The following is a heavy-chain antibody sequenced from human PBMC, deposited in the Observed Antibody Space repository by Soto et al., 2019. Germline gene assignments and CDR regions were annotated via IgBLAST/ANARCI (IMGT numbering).Heavy chain of an antibody. CDR1: GGTFSSYT. CDR2: IIPILGIA. V-gene: IGHV1-69*02. Sequence: QVQLVQSGAEVKKPGSSVKVSCKGSGGTFSSYTISWVRQAPGQGLEWMGRIIPILGIANHAQKFQGRVTITADKSTSTAYMELSSLSSEDTAVYYCASFRGSYGMDVWGQGTKVTVSS. CDR3: ASFRGSYGMDV. J-gene: IGHJ6*02. D-gene: IGHD3-10*01.